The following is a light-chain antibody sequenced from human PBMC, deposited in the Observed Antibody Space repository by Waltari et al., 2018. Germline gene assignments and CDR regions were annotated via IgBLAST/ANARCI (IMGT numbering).Light chain of an antibody. CDR1: QSVGSN. CDR3: LQYNNWPPIT. J-gene: IGKJ5*01. V-gene: IGKV3-15*01. CDR2: AAS. Sequence: EVVMTQSPASLSVSPGERVTLSCRARQSVGSNLACYEQKPGQAPRLLIHAASTRATGIPARFSGSGSVTEFTLTISSLQSEDFAVYYCLQYNNWPPITSGQGTRLEYK.